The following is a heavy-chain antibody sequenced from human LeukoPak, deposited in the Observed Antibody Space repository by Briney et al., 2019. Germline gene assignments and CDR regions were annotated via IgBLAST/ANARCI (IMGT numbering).Heavy chain of an antibody. CDR2: IYYSVST. Sequence: SETLSLTCTVSGGSISNYYWSWIRQPPGKGLEWIGYIYYSVSTNYNPSLKSRVTISVDTSKNQFSLILSSVTAADTAVYYCARRGDYVTFDYWGQGTLVTVSS. V-gene: IGHV4-59*01. J-gene: IGHJ4*02. D-gene: IGHD4-17*01. CDR3: ARRGDYVTFDY. CDR1: GGSISNYY.